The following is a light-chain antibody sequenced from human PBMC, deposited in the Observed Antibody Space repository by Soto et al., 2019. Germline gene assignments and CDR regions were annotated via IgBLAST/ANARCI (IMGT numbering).Light chain of an antibody. CDR1: SSNIGAGYD. J-gene: IGLJ2*01. CDR2: GNS. CDR3: QSYDSSLSGPGGV. Sequence: QSVLTQPPSVSGAPGQRVTISCTGSSSNIGAGYDVHWYQQLPGTAPKLLIYGNSNRPSGVPDRFSGSKSGTSASLAITGLQAEDEADYYCQSYDSSLSGPGGVFGGGTQLTVL. V-gene: IGLV1-40*01.